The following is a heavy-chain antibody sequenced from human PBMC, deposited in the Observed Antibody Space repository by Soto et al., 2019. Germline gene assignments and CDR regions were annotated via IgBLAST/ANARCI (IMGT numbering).Heavy chain of an antibody. CDR3: AREVDSGFYWFDP. V-gene: IGHV3-23*01. CDR2: ISGSGGNT. J-gene: IGHJ5*02. Sequence: PGGSLRLSCAASGFTFSSYAMSWVRQAPEKGLEWVSAISGSGGNTYYADSVKGHVTISADKSISTAYLQWSSLKASDTAMYYCAREVDSGFYWFDPWGQGTLVTVSS. D-gene: IGHD5-12*01. CDR1: GFTFSSYA.